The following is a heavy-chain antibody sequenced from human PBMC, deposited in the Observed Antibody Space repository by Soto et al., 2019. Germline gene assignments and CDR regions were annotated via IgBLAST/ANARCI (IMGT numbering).Heavy chain of an antibody. CDR3: ARGRPFDF. CDR1: GYTFTNYY. Sequence: ASVKVSCKASGYTFTNYYIHWVRQAPGQGLEWMGIINPNGGNTSYAQKFQGRVIMTRNTSISTAYMELSSLTSEDMAVYYCARGRPFDFWGQGTLVTVSS. V-gene: IGHV1-46*01. CDR2: INPNGGNT. J-gene: IGHJ4*02.